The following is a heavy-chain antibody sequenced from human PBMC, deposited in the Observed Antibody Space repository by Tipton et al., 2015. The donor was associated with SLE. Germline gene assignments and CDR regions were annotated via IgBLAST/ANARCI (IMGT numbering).Heavy chain of an antibody. Sequence: TLSLTCAVYGGSFSGYYWSWIRQPPGKGLEWIGEINRSGRTNYNPTLKSRVTISVDTSKNQFSLKLSSVTAADTAVYYCARQGYSSSQRDYWGQGTLVTVSS. CDR2: INRSGRT. V-gene: IGHV4-34*01. D-gene: IGHD6-13*01. CDR1: GGSFSGYY. CDR3: ARQGYSSSQRDY. J-gene: IGHJ4*02.